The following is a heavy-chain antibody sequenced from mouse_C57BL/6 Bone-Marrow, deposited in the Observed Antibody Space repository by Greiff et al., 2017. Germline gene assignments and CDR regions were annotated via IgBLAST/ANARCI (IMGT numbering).Heavy chain of an antibody. CDR3: TTYYYGSSLDD. CDR2: IDPEDGDT. J-gene: IGHJ2*01. Sequence: EVKLQQSGAELVRPGDSVTLSCTASGFNIKDYYMHWVKQRPEQGLVWLGRIDPEDGDTEYAPKFQGKATMTADTSSNPAYLPLSRLTSEDTAVYYCTTYYYGSSLDDWGQGTTLTVSS. D-gene: IGHD1-1*01. V-gene: IGHV14-1*01. CDR1: GFNIKDYY.